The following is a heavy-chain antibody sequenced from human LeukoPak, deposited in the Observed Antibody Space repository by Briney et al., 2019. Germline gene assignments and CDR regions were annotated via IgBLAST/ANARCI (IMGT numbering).Heavy chain of an antibody. CDR1: GYTFTSYD. CDR3: ARVTLGSWYFDL. Sequence: GASVKVSCKASGYTFTSYDINWVRQATGQGLEWMGWMNPNSGNTGYAQKFQGRVTMTRNTSISTAYMELSSLRSEDTAVYHCARVTLGSWYFDLWGRGTLVTVSS. CDR2: MNPNSGNT. D-gene: IGHD2-15*01. V-gene: IGHV1-8*01. J-gene: IGHJ2*01.